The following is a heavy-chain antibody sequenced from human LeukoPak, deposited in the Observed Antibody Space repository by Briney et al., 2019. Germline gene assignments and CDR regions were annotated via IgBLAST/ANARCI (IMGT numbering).Heavy chain of an antibody. CDR2: INHSGST. Sequence: SETLSLTGAVYGGSFSGYYWSWIRQPPGKGLEWIGEINHSGSTNYNPSLKSRVTISVDTSKNQFSLKLSSVTAADTAVYYWARRQWLVRGFDYWGQGTLVTVSS. CDR3: ARRQWLVRGFDY. J-gene: IGHJ4*02. V-gene: IGHV4-34*01. D-gene: IGHD6-19*01. CDR1: GGSFSGYY.